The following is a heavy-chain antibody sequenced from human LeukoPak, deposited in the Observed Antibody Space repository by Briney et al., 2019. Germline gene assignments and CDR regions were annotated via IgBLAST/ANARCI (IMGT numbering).Heavy chain of an antibody. CDR3: ARDLGLHHAFDI. D-gene: IGHD3-10*01. V-gene: IGHV3-11*04. J-gene: IGHJ3*02. Sequence: KPGGSLRLSCAASGFTFSDYYMSWIRQAPGKGLEWVSYISSSGSTIYYADSVKGRFTISRDNAKNSVYLQMNSLRAEDTAVYYRARDLGLHHAFDIWGQGTMVTIPS. CDR2: ISSSGSTI. CDR1: GFTFSDYY.